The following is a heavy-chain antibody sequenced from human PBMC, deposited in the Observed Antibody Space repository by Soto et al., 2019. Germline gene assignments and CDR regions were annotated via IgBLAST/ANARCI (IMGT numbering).Heavy chain of an antibody. CDR2: IKQDGSEK. Sequence: GGSLRLSCAASGFTFSSYWMSWVRQAPGKGLEWVANIKQDGSEKYYVDSVKGRFTISRDNAKNSLYLQMNSLRAEDTAVYYCARGIQGYCTNGVCYVDYWGQGTLVTVSS. J-gene: IGHJ4*02. V-gene: IGHV3-7*01. CDR1: GFTFSSYW. CDR3: ARGIQGYCTNGVCYVDY. D-gene: IGHD2-8*01.